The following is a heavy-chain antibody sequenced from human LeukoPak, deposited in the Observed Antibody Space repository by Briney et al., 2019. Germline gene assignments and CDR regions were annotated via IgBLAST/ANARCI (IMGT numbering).Heavy chain of an antibody. J-gene: IGHJ4*02. CDR2: INQDGNDK. D-gene: IGHD1-26*01. CDR1: GFTFSTYW. CDR3: ARDRSLGCDH. V-gene: IGHV3-7*03. Sequence: GGSLRLSCADSGFTFSTYWMTWVRHAPEKWLEWVANINQDGNDKYYVDSVKGRFTISRDNAKNSLYLQMNSLRVEDTAVYYCARDRSLGCDHWGQGTLVTVSS.